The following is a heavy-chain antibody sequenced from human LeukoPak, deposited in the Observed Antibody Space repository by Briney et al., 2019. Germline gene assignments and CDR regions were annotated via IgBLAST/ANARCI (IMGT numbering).Heavy chain of an antibody. V-gene: IGHV4-39*01. J-gene: IGHJ4*02. CDR3: ARQGVGATDF. CDR1: GGSINSYGYY. D-gene: IGHD1-26*01. CDR2: IFYSGST. Sequence: SETLSLTCSVSGGSINSYGYYWAWIRQPPGKRPEWIGSIFYSGSTHYNPFLQSRITISADTSKGQFSLKLSSVTAADTAVYYCARQGVGATDFWGQGSLVTVSS.